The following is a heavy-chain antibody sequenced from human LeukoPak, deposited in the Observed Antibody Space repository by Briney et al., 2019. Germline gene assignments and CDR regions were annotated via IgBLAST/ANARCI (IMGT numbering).Heavy chain of an antibody. D-gene: IGHD3-10*01. Sequence: SQTLSLTCAISGDSVSINSAAWNWIRQSPSRGLEWLGRTYYRSKWYNDYAVSVRGRITINPDTSKNQFSLQLNSLTPEDTAVYYCARNTPDFGTHQRFDPWGQGTLVTVSS. J-gene: IGHJ5*02. V-gene: IGHV6-1*01. CDR3: ARNTPDFGTHQRFDP. CDR1: GDSVSINSAA. CDR2: TYYRSKWYN.